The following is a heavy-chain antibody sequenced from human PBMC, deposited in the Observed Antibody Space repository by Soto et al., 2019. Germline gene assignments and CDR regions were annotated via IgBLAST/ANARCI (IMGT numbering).Heavy chain of an antibody. Sequence: LLMQSQTLSLTCAISGDSVSSNSAAWNWIRQSPSRGLEWLGRTYYRSKWYNDYAVSVKSRITINPDTSKNQFSLQLNSVTPEDTAVYYCARVNSPSPAVAGAFDYWGQGTLVTVSS. J-gene: IGHJ4*02. V-gene: IGHV6-1*01. CDR1: GDSVSSNSAA. CDR3: ARVNSPSPAVAGAFDY. CDR2: TYYRSKWYN. D-gene: IGHD6-19*01.